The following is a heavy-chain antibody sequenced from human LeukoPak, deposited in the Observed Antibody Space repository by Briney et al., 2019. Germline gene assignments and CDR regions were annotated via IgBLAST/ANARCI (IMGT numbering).Heavy chain of an antibody. D-gene: IGHD2-15*01. V-gene: IGHV3-23*01. CDR2: ISGSGGST. CDR1: GFTFSSYA. Sequence: GGSLRLSCAASGFTFSSYAMSWVRQAPGKGLEWVSAISGSGGSTYYADSVKGRFTISRGNSKNTLHLQMNSLRAEDTAVYYCAKDGGSRPFDYWGQGTLVTVSS. J-gene: IGHJ4*02. CDR3: AKDGGSRPFDY.